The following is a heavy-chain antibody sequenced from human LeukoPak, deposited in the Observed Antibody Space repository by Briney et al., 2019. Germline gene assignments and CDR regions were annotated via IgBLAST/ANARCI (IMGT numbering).Heavy chain of an antibody. J-gene: IGHJ6*03. CDR1: GGSFSGYY. CDR3: ARTLGFGNCSGGSCYGYYYYYMDA. V-gene: IGHV4-34*01. D-gene: IGHD2-15*01. CDR2: INHGGST. Sequence: PSETLSLTCAVYGGSFSGYYWSWIRQPPGKGLEWIGEINHGGSTNYNPSLKSRVTISVDTSKNQFSLKLSSVTAADTAVYYWARTLGFGNCSGGSCYGYYYYYMDAWGKGTTVTVSS.